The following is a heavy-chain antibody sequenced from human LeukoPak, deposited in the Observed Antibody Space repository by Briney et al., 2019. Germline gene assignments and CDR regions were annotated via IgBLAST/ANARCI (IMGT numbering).Heavy chain of an antibody. V-gene: IGHV3-23*01. CDR3: AKDHMVRGLYIGGDAFDI. J-gene: IGHJ3*02. Sequence: GGSLRLSCAASGFTFSSYAMSWVRQAPGKGLEWVSAISGSGGSTYYADSVKGRFTISRDNSKNTLYLQMNSLRAEDTAVYYCAKDHMVRGLYIGGDAFDIWGQGTMVTVSS. D-gene: IGHD3-10*01. CDR2: ISGSGGST. CDR1: GFTFSSYA.